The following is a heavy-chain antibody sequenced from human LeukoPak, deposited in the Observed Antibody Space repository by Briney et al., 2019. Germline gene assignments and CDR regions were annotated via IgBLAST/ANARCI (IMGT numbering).Heavy chain of an antibody. CDR1: GDSVSGNGVA. CDR2: TYYRSKWYN. J-gene: IGHJ1*01. CDR3: AREKSGSYYI. Sequence: SQTLSLTCVISGDSVSGNGVAWTWIRQSPSRGLEWLGRTYYRSKWYNDYAVSVKSRITINPDTSKNRFSLQLNSVTPEDTAVYYCAREKSGSYYIWGQGTLVTVSS. V-gene: IGHV6-1*01. D-gene: IGHD1-26*01.